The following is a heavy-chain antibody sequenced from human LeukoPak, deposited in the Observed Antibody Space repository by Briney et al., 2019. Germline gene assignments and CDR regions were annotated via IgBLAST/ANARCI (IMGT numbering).Heavy chain of an antibody. CDR2: VTSSGSTS. CDR1: GFTFSNYE. CDR3: ARVCGSRNRLGYFDF. V-gene: IGHV3-48*03. J-gene: IGHJ4*02. D-gene: IGHD3-10*01. Sequence: GGSLRLSCAASGFTFSNYEMNWVRQAPGKGLEWISYVTSSGSTSYYADSVKGRFTISRDNAKNSMYLQMNSLRAEDTSIYYCARVCGSRNRLGYFDFWGQGTLVIVSS.